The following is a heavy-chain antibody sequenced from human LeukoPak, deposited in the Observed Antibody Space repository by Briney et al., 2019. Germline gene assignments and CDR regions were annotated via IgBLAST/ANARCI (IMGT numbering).Heavy chain of an antibody. V-gene: IGHV3-66*01. Sequence: GGSLRLSCAASGFTVSRNYMSWVRQARGKGLEWVSVNYCGGSTFYADSVEGRFPISRGNFKNYLYLQIDSLETGGQAVYYCWRGPQGKYYYYYDMDVWGKGTTVTVSS. D-gene: IGHD1-14*01. CDR2: NYCGGST. CDR3: WRGPQGKYYYYYDMDV. CDR1: GFTVSRNY. J-gene: IGHJ6*03.